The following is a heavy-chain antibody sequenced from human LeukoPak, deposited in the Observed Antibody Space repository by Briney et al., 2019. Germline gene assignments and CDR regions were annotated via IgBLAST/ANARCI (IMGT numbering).Heavy chain of an antibody. CDR1: GGSFSSHY. J-gene: IGHJ6*04. CDR2: INPRGST. Sequence: PSETLSLTCGVSGGSFSSHYWTWIRQPPGKGLEWIGEINPRGSTNYNPSLESRVTVSADTSRNQLSLSLTSVTAADSAVYFCAKGLRQGSAWSWGPKEKSYQYMDVWGTGTTVIVSS. D-gene: IGHD6-19*01. V-gene: IGHV4-34*01. CDR3: AKGLRQGSAWSWGPKEKSYQYMDV.